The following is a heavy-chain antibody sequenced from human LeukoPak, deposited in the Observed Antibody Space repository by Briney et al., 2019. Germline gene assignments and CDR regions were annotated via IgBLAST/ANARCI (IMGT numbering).Heavy chain of an antibody. D-gene: IGHD1-26*01. CDR3: ARGYTEGGSYHYYDYMDV. CDR2: ISGSGGST. J-gene: IGHJ6*03. V-gene: IGHV3-23*01. CDR1: GFTFSSYG. Sequence: GGSLRLSCAASGFTFSSYGMSWVRQAPGKGLEWVSAISGSGGSTYYADSVKGRFTISRDNSKNTLYLQMNSLRAEDTAVYYCARGYTEGGSYHYYDYMDVWGKGTTVTISS.